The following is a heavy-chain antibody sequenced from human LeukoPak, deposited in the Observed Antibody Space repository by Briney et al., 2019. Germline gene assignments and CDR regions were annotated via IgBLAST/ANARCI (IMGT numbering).Heavy chain of an antibody. CDR2: TYYRSKWYN. V-gene: IGHV6-1*01. Sequence: SQTLSLTCAISGDSVSSNSATWNWIRQSPSRGLEELGSTYYRSKWYNDFAVSVKSRITINPDTSKNQFSLQLNSVSPEDTAVYYCARGSKGSSPYWYFDLWGRGTLVTVSS. CDR3: ARGSKGSSPYWYFDL. J-gene: IGHJ2*01. CDR1: GDSVSSNSAT. D-gene: IGHD6-13*01.